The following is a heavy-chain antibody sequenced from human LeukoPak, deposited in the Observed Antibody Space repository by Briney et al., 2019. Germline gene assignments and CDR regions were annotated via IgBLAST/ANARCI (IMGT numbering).Heavy chain of an antibody. Sequence: SQTLSLTCTVSGGSIRSGDYSWNWIRQHPGKGLEWIGYIYYSGGTYYNPSLTSRVTMSVDTSKNQFSLKLSSVTAADTAIYYCARDHTETSSLNFRNYYYYGMDIWGQGTTVIVSS. CDR1: GGSIRSGDYS. D-gene: IGHD4-11*01. CDR3: ARDHTETSSLNFRNYYYYGMDI. J-gene: IGHJ6*02. V-gene: IGHV4-31*03. CDR2: IYYSGGT.